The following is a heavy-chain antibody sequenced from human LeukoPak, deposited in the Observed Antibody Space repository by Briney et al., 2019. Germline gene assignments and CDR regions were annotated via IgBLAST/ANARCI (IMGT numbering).Heavy chain of an antibody. CDR1: GGSVTRGAYS. J-gene: IGHJ4*01. Sequence: ASETLSLTCTVSGGSVTRGAYSWTWIRQPVGKGLEWIGRIYTSGDTKYNPSLKSRVTISVGASNNQFSLKLTSVTAADTAVYYCASGDYGAGSPVMRYWGHGTLVIVSS. V-gene: IGHV4-61*02. D-gene: IGHD3-10*01. CDR3: ASGDYGAGSPVMRY. CDR2: IYTSGDT.